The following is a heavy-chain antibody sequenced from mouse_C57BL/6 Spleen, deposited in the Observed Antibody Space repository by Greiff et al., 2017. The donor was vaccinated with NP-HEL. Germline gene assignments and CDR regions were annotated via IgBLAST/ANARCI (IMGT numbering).Heavy chain of an antibody. J-gene: IGHJ3*01. D-gene: IGHD2-3*01. CDR1: GFPFSSYA. V-gene: IGHV5-9-1*02. CDR3: TIIYEGYYGAY. CDR2: ISSGGGYI. Sequence: EVKLMESGEGLVKPGGSLKLSCAASGFPFSSYAMSWVRQTPEKRLEWVAYISSGGGYIYYADTVKGQCNISRTNARNTLYLQMSSLKSEDTAMYYCTIIYEGYYGAYRGQGTLVTVSA.